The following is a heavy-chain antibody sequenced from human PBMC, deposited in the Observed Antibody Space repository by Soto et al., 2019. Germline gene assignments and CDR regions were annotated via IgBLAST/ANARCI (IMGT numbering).Heavy chain of an antibody. D-gene: IGHD6-13*01. J-gene: IGHJ5*02. CDR1: GFTFSSYS. Sequence: GGSLRLSCAASGFTFSSYSMNWVRQAPGKGLEWVSYISGSSSTIYYADSVKGRFTISRDNSKNTLYLQMNSLRAEDTAVYYCAKDLGPAAAGTFGWLDPWGQGTLVTVS. CDR3: AKDLGPAAAGTFGWLDP. CDR2: ISGSSSTI. V-gene: IGHV3-48*01.